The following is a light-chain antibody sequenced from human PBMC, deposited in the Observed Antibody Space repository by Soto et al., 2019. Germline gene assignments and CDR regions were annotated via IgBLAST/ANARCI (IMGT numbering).Light chain of an antibody. Sequence: EIVMTQSPATLSVSPGERATLSCRASQSITINLAWYQQRPGQAPRLLIYGASTRATGIPARFSGSGSGTEFTLTISSLQSEDFGIYYCQQYDNWPPWTFGKGTKVEIK. CDR1: QSITIN. J-gene: IGKJ1*01. V-gene: IGKV3-15*01. CDR2: GAS. CDR3: QQYDNWPPWT.